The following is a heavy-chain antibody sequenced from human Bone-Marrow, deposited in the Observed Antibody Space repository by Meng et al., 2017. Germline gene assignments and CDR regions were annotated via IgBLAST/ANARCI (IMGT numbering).Heavy chain of an antibody. CDR3: ARESGSSRFDY. Sequence: QGQLQESGAGLVETSGTRSRTCTVSGGSISSTNWWIWVRQPPGEGLEWIGEIYHSGRTNHNPSLKSRVTISLDKSKNQFSLKLSSVTAADTAVYYCARESGSSRFDYWGQGTLVTVSS. D-gene: IGHD3-22*01. J-gene: IGHJ4*02. CDR2: IYHSGRT. CDR1: GGSISSTNW. V-gene: IGHV4-4*02.